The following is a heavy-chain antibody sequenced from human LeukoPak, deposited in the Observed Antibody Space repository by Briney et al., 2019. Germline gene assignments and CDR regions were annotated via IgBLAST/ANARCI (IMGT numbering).Heavy chain of an antibody. D-gene: IGHD2/OR15-2a*01. CDR3: SRAGYYRFDY. Sequence: GGSLRLSCTASGFTFSDYWMPWVRQAPGKGPVWVSRLKYDGSSSDYADSVKGRFTISRDNAKNTLYLQMNSLRAEDTAVYYCSRAGYYRFDYWGQGTLVIVTS. CDR2: LKYDGSSS. V-gene: IGHV3-74*01. J-gene: IGHJ4*02. CDR1: GFTFSDYW.